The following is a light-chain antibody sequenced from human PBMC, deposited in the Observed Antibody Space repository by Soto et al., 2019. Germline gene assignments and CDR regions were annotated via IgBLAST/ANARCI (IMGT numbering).Light chain of an antibody. V-gene: IGKV3-11*01. Sequence: EIVLTQSPATLSLSPGERATLSCRASQSVSSSLAWYQQKPGQAPRLLIYDASNRATGIPARFSGSGSGTDFTLTISGLEPEDFAVYYCQQRSNWPLTFGGGTKVDIK. CDR2: DAS. J-gene: IGKJ4*01. CDR3: QQRSNWPLT. CDR1: QSVSSS.